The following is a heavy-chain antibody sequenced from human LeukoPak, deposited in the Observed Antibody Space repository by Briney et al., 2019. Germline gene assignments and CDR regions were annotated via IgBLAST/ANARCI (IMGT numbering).Heavy chain of an antibody. CDR3: ARDNDILTGYDY. CDR2: INPSGGST. J-gene: IGHJ4*02. D-gene: IGHD3-9*01. CDR1: GYTFTSYY. V-gene: IGHV1-46*01. Sequence: ASVKVSCKASGYTFTSYYMHWVRQAPGQGFEWMGIINPSGGSTSYAQKFQGRVTMTRDTSISTAYMELSRLRSDDTAVYYCARDNDILTGYDYWGQGTLVTVSS.